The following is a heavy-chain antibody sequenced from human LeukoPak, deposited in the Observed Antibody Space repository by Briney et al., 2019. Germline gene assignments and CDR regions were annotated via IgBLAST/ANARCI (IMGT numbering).Heavy chain of an antibody. CDR3: ARGSIVGATFDYFDY. Sequence: VASVKVSCKASGYTFTGYYIHWVRQAPGQGLEWMGWIKPNSGGTNYAQKFQGRVTMTRDTSISTAYMELSRLRSDDTAVHYCARGSIVGATFDYFDYWGQGTLVTVSS. V-gene: IGHV1-2*02. CDR2: IKPNSGGT. J-gene: IGHJ4*02. D-gene: IGHD1-26*01. CDR1: GYTFTGYY.